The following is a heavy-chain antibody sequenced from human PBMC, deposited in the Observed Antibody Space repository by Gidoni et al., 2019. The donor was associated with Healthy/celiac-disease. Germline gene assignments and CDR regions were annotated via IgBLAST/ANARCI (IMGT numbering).Heavy chain of an antibody. V-gene: IGHV3-21*01. CDR1: GFTFSSYS. Sequence: EVQLVESGGGLVKPGGSLRLSCAASGFTFSSYSMNWVRQAPGKGLEWVSSISSSSSYIYYADSVKGRFTISRDNAKNSLYLQMNSLRAEDTAVYYCARSIAARGSSFDYWGQGTLVTVSS. J-gene: IGHJ4*02. D-gene: IGHD6-6*01. CDR2: ISSSSSYI. CDR3: ARSIAARGSSFDY.